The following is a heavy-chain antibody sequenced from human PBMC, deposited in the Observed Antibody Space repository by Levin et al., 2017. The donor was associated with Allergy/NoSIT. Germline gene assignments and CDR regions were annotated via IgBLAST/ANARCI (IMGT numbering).Heavy chain of an antibody. J-gene: IGHJ4*02. V-gene: IGHV1-69*13. D-gene: IGHD3-22*01. CDR1: GGTFSSYA. Sequence: GASVKVSCKASGGTFSSYAISWVRQAPGQGLEWMGGIIPIFGTANYAQKFQGRVTITADESTSTAYMELSSLRSEDTAVYYCARPAYYYDSRGYYFDYWGQGTLVTVSS. CDR3: ARPAYYYDSRGYYFDY. CDR2: IIPIFGTA.